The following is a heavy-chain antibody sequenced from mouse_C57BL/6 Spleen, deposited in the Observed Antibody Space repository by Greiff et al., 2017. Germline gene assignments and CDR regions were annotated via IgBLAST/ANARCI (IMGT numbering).Heavy chain of an antibody. CDR3: ARDPLGAMDY. CDR1: GFTFSSYA. J-gene: IGHJ4*01. D-gene: IGHD3-3*01. Sequence: EVKLMESGGGLVKPGGSLKLSCAASGFTFSSYAMSWVRQTPEKRLEWVATISDGGSYTYYPDNVKGRFTISRDNAKNNLYLQMSHLKSEDTAMYYCARDPLGAMDYWGQGTSVTVSS. CDR2: ISDGGSYT. V-gene: IGHV5-4*01.